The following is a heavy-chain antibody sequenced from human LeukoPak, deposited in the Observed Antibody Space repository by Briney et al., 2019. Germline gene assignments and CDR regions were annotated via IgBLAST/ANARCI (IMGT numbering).Heavy chain of an antibody. CDR2: IYSTGDT. J-gene: IGHJ4*02. CDR3: ASRATVANIYFDS. V-gene: IGHV4-38-2*02. Sequence: KPSETLSLTCSVSGYLINSGYCWGWFRQSPGKGLEWIGSIYSTGDTYDKRSLKRRVSISVDSSKNQFSLKLRSVTAADTAVYYCASRATVANIYFDSWGQGNLVTASS. D-gene: IGHD5-12*01. CDR1: GYLINSGYC.